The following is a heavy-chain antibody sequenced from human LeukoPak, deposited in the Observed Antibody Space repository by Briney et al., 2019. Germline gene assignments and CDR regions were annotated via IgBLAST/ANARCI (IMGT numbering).Heavy chain of an antibody. J-gene: IGHJ5*01. CDR3: AREIGGDEGGYFDS. V-gene: IGHV4-61*02. CDR1: GGSISSGSYY. Sequence: SQTLSLTCTVSGGSISSGSYYWSWIRQPAGKGLEWIGRIYTSGSTNYNPSLKSRVTISVDTSKNQFSLKLTSVTAADTAVYYCAREIGGDEGGYFDSWGQGTLVTVSS. CDR2: IYTSGST. D-gene: IGHD2-21*02.